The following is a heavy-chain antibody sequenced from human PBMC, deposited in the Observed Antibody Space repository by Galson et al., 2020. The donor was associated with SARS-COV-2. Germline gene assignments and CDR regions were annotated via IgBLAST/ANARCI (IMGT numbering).Heavy chain of an antibody. J-gene: IGHJ6*03. CDR1: GYTFTGYY. Sequence: ASVKVSCKASGYTFTGYYMHWVRQAPGQGLEWMGWINPNSGGTNYAQKFQGRVTITADKSTSTAYMELSRLRSEDTAVYYCARDLGGGQQLENYYYYYMEVWGKGTTVTVSS. D-gene: IGHD6-13*01. V-gene: IGHV1-2*02. CDR3: ARDLGGGQQLENYYYYYMEV. CDR2: INPNSGGT.